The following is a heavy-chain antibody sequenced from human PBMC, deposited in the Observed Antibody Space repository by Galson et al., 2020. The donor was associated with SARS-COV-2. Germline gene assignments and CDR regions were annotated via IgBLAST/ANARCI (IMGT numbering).Heavy chain of an antibody. Sequence: ASETLSLTCTVSGASVSGFYWSWIRQPPRKGLEYLGYIYYDGSTHSSPSLKSRVTISVDTSTNQFSLTLTSVTEADTAVYYCARPQMLRGHVYAFGLWLPVTAVTVSS. J-gene: IGHJ3*01. CDR3: ARPQMLRGHVYAFGL. CDR1: GASVSGFY. D-gene: IGHD3-10*01. CDR2: IYYDGST. V-gene: IGHV4-59*02.